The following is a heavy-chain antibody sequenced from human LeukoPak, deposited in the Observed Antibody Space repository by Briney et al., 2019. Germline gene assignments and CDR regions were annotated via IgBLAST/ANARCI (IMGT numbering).Heavy chain of an antibody. Sequence: GGSLRLSCAASRFTFSSYGMHWVRQAPGKGLEWVAFIRYDGSNKYYADSVKGRFTISRDNSKNTLYLQMNSLRAEDTAVYYCAKDSPKGYFDYWGQGTLVTVSS. CDR2: IRYDGSNK. J-gene: IGHJ4*02. V-gene: IGHV3-30*02. CDR3: AKDSPKGYFDY. CDR1: RFTFSSYG.